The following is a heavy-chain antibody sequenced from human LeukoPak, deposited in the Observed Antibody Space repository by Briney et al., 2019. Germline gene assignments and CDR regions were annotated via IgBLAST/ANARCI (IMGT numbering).Heavy chain of an antibody. CDR3: ARQEPDHPFDY. CDR1: GGSISSGGYY. J-gene: IGHJ4*02. Sequence: SETLSLTCTVSGGSISSGGYYWSWIRQPPGKGLEWIGYIYHNGSTYYNPSLKSRVTISVDRSKNQFSLKLSSVTAADTAVYYCARQEPDHPFDYWGQGTLVTVSS. CDR2: IYHNGST. V-gene: IGHV4-30-2*01. D-gene: IGHD1-14*01.